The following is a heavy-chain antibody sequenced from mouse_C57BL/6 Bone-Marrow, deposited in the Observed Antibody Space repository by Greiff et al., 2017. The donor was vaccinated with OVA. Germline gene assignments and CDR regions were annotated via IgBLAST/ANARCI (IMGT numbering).Heavy chain of an antibody. Sequence: EVMLVESGGGLVKPGGSLKLSCAASGFTFSDYGMHWVRQAPEKGLEWVAYISSGSSTIYYADTVKGRFTISRDNAKNTLFLQMTSLRSEDTAMYYCARIYYGNDWFAYWGQGTLVTVSA. CDR1: GFTFSDYG. V-gene: IGHV5-17*01. J-gene: IGHJ3*01. D-gene: IGHD2-1*01. CDR2: ISSGSSTI. CDR3: ARIYYGNDWFAY.